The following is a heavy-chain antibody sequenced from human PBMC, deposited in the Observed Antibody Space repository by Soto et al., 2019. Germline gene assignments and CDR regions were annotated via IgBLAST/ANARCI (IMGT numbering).Heavy chain of an antibody. CDR3: ARARYSGSYFFDY. J-gene: IGHJ4*02. V-gene: IGHV4-59*01. D-gene: IGHD1-26*01. Sequence: SETLSLTCTVSGGSISSYYWSWIRQPPGKGLEWIGYIYYSGSTNYNPSLKSRVTISVDTSKNQFSLKLSSVTAADTAVYYCARARYSGSYFFDYWGQGTLVTVSS. CDR2: IYYSGST. CDR1: GGSISSYY.